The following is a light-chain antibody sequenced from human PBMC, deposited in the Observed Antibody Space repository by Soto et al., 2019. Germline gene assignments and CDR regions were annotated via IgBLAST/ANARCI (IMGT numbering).Light chain of an antibody. Sequence: QSVLTQPPSASGTPGQRVTISCSGSSSNIGSNTVNWYQHLPGTAPKLLIYGSNQRPSGVADRFSGSKSGTSASLAISGLQSEDEADYYCATWDDSLNGPVFGGGTKLTVL. CDR3: ATWDDSLNGPV. CDR1: SSNIGSNT. CDR2: GSN. J-gene: IGLJ2*01. V-gene: IGLV1-44*01.